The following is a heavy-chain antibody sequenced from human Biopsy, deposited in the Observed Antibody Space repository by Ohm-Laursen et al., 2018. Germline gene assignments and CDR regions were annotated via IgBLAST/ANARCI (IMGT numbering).Heavy chain of an antibody. CDR1: GASLSSHY. V-gene: IGHV4-59*11. J-gene: IGHJ4*02. Sequence: SQTLSLTCIVSGASLSSHYWSWIRQPPGKGLEWLGDFYGSGNTYYKPSLKSRVTISVDPSKNQFSLKLNAVTAADTAVYYCAKGITVYGVVLPYYFDDWGQGTLVTVSS. CDR3: AKGITVYGVVLPYYFDD. CDR2: FYGSGNT. D-gene: IGHD3-3*01.